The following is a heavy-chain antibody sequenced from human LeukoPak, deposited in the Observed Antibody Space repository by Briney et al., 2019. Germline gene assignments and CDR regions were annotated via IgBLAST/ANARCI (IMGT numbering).Heavy chain of an antibody. V-gene: IGHV3-48*01. J-gene: IGHJ4*02. CDR2: ISSSSSTI. CDR1: GFTFSSYS. D-gene: IGHD2-15*01. CDR3: ARSPRYCSGGSCYSPFGY. Sequence: GGSLRLSCAASGFTFSSYSMNWVRQAPGKGVEWVSYISSSSSTIYYADPVKGRFTISRDNAKNSLYLQMNSLRAEDTAVYYCARSPRYCSGGSCYSPFGYWGQGTLVTVSS.